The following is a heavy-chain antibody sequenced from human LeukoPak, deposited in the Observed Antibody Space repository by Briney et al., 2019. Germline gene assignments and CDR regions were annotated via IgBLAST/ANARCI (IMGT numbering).Heavy chain of an antibody. J-gene: IGHJ4*02. CDR1: GFTFGTFG. CDR2: ISSTGGTI. Sequence: GGSLRLSCAASGFTFGTFGMHWVRQAPGKGLEWVSYISSTGGTIYYADSMKGRFTISRDNAKNSLYLQMDSLRAEDTAVYYCAKGGHLDDWGQGTLVIVSS. CDR3: AKGGHLDD. V-gene: IGHV3-48*04. D-gene: IGHD1-26*01.